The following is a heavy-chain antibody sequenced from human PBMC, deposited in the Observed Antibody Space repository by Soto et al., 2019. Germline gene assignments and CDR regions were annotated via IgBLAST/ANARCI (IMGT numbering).Heavy chain of an antibody. J-gene: IGHJ4*02. D-gene: IGHD1-7*01. V-gene: IGHV3-15*01. CDR1: GFTFSNAW. CDR2: IKSKTDGGTT. Sequence: EVQLVESGGGLVKPGGSLRLSCAASGFTFSNAWMSWVRQAPGKGLEWVGRIKSKTDGGTTDYAAPVKGRFTISRDDSKNTLYLQMNSLKTEDTAVYYCTTDQVELWEYYFDYWGQGTLVTVSS. CDR3: TTDQVELWEYYFDY.